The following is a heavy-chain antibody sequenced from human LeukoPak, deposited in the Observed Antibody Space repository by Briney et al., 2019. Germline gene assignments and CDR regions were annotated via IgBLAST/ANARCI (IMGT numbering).Heavy chain of an antibody. J-gene: IGHJ4*02. CDR2: IYPGDSDT. CDR1: GYKFTGYW. V-gene: IGHV5-51*01. CDR3: ATPTEAY. Sequence: GESLRISCKASGYKFTGYWIGWVCQMSGKGLEWMGVIYPGDSDTRYSPSFQGQVTISADKSISTAYLQWSSLKASDTAIYYCATPTEAYWGQGTLVTVSS.